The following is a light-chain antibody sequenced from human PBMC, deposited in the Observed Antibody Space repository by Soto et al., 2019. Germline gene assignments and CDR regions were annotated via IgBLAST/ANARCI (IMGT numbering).Light chain of an antibody. V-gene: IGKV3-20*01. CDR3: QQYGSSPRT. J-gene: IGKJ1*01. Sequence: EIVLTQSPGTLSLSPWERATLSCRASQSVSSSYLAWYQQKPGQAPRLPIYGASSRATGIPDRFSGSGSGTDFTLTISRLEPEDFAVYYCQQYGSSPRTFGQGTKVDIK. CDR1: QSVSSSY. CDR2: GAS.